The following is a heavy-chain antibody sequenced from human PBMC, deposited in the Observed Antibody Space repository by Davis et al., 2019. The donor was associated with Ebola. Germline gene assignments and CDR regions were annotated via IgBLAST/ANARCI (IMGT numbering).Heavy chain of an antibody. CDR2: INPNDGST. V-gene: IGHV1-46*01. CDR1: GYSFRTKY. D-gene: IGHD2-21*02. J-gene: IGHJ4*01. CDR3: VIISMT. Sequence: ASVKVSCKASGYSFRTKYMNWVRQAPGHGLKWMGVINPNDGSTTYAQEFQDRVTMTRDTSTSTMYLEIRNLTFEDTAVYYCVIISMTWGQGTLVTVSS.